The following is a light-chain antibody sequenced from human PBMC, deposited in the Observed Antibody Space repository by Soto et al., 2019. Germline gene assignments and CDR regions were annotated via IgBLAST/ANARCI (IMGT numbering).Light chain of an antibody. J-gene: IGKJ4*01. CDR2: EAS. CDR3: QQYNSYPLT. CDR1: QSISSY. V-gene: IGKV1-5*01. Sequence: DIQLTQSPSSLSSSPGHTATITCRASQSISSYLAWYQQKPGKAPKLLIYEASNLETGVPSRFSGSGSGTDFTLTISSLQPEDFATYYCQQYNSYPLTFGGGTKVDIK.